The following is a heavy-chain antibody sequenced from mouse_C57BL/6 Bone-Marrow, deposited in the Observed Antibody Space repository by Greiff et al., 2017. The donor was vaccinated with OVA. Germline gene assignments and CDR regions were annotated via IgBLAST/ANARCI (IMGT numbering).Heavy chain of an antibody. CDR2: FYPGSGSI. CDR1: GYTFTEYT. J-gene: IGHJ2*01. Sequence: VQRVESGAELVKPGASVKLSCKASGYTFTEYTIHWVKQRSGQGLEWIGWFYPGSGSIKYNEKFKDKATLTADKSSSTVYMELSRLTSEDSAIYFCARHAVYYYGSSYFDYWGQGTTLTVSS. D-gene: IGHD1-1*01. V-gene: IGHV1-62-2*01. CDR3: ARHAVYYYGSSYFDY.